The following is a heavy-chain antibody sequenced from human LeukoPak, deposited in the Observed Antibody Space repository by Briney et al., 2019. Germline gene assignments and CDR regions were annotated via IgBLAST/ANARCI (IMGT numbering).Heavy chain of an antibody. Sequence: GSLRLSCAASGFTFSSYAMSWVRQAPGKGLEWVSAISGSGGSTYYADSVKGRFTISRDNSKNTLYLQMNSLRAEDTAVYYCAKDRHMVRGVTYFDYWGQGTLVTVSS. D-gene: IGHD3-10*01. CDR2: ISGSGGST. V-gene: IGHV3-23*01. CDR1: GFTFSSYA. CDR3: AKDRHMVRGVTYFDY. J-gene: IGHJ4*02.